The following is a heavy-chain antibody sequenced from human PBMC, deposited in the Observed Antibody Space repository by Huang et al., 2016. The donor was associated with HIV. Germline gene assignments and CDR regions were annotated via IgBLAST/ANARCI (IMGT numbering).Heavy chain of an antibody. CDR2: IRDYNSNV. V-gene: IGHV1-18*01. CDR1: GYTFSRYG. Sequence: QGQLVQSGAEVKKPGASVKVSCKASGYTFSRYGINWVRQATGQGLEWIGWIRDYNSNVNYAQRFQGRVTMTTDTSTSTAYLELRSLRSDDTGVYYCVRDNRQWLVLELDYWGQGTLVIVSS. J-gene: IGHJ4*02. D-gene: IGHD6-19*01. CDR3: VRDNRQWLVLELDY.